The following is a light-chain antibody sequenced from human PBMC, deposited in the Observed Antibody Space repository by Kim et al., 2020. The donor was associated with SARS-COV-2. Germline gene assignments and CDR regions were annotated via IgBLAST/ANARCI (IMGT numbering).Light chain of an antibody. CDR3: QQYKSYSPS. CDR2: KAS. V-gene: IGKV1-5*03. Sequence: DIQMTQSPSMLSASVGDRVTITCRAGQSIDSWLAWYQQKPGKAPILLISKASLLESGVPSRFSGSGSGTQFTLTINSLRPDDFATYYCQQYKSYSPSFGQGTKVEI. J-gene: IGKJ1*01. CDR1: QSIDSW.